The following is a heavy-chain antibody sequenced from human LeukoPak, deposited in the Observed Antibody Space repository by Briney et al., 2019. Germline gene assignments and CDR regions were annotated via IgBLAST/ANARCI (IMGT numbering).Heavy chain of an antibody. CDR2: ISNDGTSK. CDR1: GFTFDNYA. V-gene: IGHV3-30-3*01. J-gene: IGHJ3*02. D-gene: IGHD1-26*01. Sequence: GGSLRLSCAASGFTFDNYAMHWVRQAPGKGLEWVSLISNDGTSKYYADSVKGRFTMSRDNSKSTVYLQVNSLRAEDTAVYYCAVGLTIWGQGTMVTVSS. CDR3: AVGLTI.